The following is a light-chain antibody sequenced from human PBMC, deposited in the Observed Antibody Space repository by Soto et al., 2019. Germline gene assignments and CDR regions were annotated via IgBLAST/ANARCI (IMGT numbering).Light chain of an antibody. V-gene: IGLV2-14*01. Sequence: QSVLAQPASVSGSPGQSITISCTGTSSDVGAYNYVSWYQQLPGKAPKLMIYEVTIRPSGISNRFSGSKSGNTASLTISGLQAEDEADYFCTSFTSTTSVYVFGTGTKVTVL. J-gene: IGLJ1*01. CDR1: SSDVGAYNY. CDR2: EVT. CDR3: TSFTSTTSVYV.